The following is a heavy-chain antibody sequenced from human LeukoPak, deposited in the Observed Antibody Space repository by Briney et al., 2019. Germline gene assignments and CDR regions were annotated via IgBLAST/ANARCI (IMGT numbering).Heavy chain of an antibody. V-gene: IGHV3-23*01. CDR3: AKGGTGTTTPVDY. J-gene: IGHJ4*02. CDR2: ISGSGGST. Sequence: PGGSLRLSCAASGFTFSSYAMRWVRQAPGKGLEWVSAISGSGGSTYYADSVKGRFTISRDNSKNMVYLQMNSLRAEDTAVYYCAKGGTGTTTPVDYWGQGTLVTVSS. D-gene: IGHD1-7*01. CDR1: GFTFSSYA.